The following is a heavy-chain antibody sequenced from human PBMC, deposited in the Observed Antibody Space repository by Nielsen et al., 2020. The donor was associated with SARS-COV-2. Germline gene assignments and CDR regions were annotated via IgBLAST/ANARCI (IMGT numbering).Heavy chain of an antibody. CDR3: ARELRVGMAINGPSDI. V-gene: IGHV1-2*06. D-gene: IGHD5-24*01. CDR2: INPNSGAT. Sequence: ASVKVSCKASGYTFTGSYVHWVRQAPGQGLEWMGRINPNSGATNYAQKFQGRVTMTRDTSISTANMELSRLRSDDTAVYYCARELRVGMAINGPSDIWGQGTMVTVSS. CDR1: GYTFTGSY. J-gene: IGHJ3*02.